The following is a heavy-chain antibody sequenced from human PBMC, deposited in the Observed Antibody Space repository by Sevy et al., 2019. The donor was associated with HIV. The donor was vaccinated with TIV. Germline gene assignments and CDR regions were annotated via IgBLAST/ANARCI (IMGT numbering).Heavy chain of an antibody. Sequence: GGSLRLSCAASGFTFSSYGMHWVRQAPGKGLEWVAVIWYDGSNKYYVDSVKGRFTISRDNSKNTLYLQMNSLRAEDTAVYYCAREEDQLVGDWAFDIWGQGTMVTVSS. CDR1: GFTFSSYG. J-gene: IGHJ3*02. CDR2: IWYDGSNK. D-gene: IGHD1-26*01. V-gene: IGHV3-33*01. CDR3: AREEDQLVGDWAFDI.